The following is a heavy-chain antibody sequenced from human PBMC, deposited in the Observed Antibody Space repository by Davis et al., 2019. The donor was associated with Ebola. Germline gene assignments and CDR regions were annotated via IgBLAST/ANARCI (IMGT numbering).Heavy chain of an antibody. J-gene: IGHJ6*02. V-gene: IGHV4-61*01. CDR1: GGSASSGSYY. CDR2: IYYSGST. D-gene: IGHD2-15*01. Sequence: SETLSLTCTVYGGSASSGSYYWSWIRQPPGKGLEWIGYIYYSGSTNYNPSLKSRVTISVDTSKNQFSLKLSSVTAADTAVYYCARGRVVVVAAKPYYYYGMDVWGQGTTVTVSS. CDR3: ARGRVVVVAAKPYYYYGMDV.